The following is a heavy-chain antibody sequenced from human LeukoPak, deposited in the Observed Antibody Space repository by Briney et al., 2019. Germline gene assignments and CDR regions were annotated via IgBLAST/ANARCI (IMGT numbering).Heavy chain of an antibody. Sequence: GGSLRLSCAASGFSFSSYAMNWVRQAPGKGLEWVSIIFGNGDTTYYADSVKGRFTVSRDNSKDTLYLQMNSLRAEDTAVYYCAKPIGYYYDSSGYYPFDYWGQGTLVTVS. CDR1: GFSFSSYA. CDR2: IFGNGDTT. V-gene: IGHV3-23*01. D-gene: IGHD3-22*01. J-gene: IGHJ4*02. CDR3: AKPIGYYYDSSGYYPFDY.